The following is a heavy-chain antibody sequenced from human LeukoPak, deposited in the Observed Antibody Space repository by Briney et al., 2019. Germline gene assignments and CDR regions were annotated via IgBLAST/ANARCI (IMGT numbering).Heavy chain of an antibody. CDR3: TRDTDGSLDY. V-gene: IGHV3-7*01. CDR1: GFTFTNSW. J-gene: IGHJ4*02. CDR2: IKQDGSTK. D-gene: IGHD1-26*01. Sequence: GGSLRLSCAASGFTFTNSWMAWVRQAPGKGLEWVANIKQDGSTKHYLDSLKGRFTISRDNPKNSLYLQMNNLRADDTAVYYCTRDTDGSLDYWGQGILVTVAS.